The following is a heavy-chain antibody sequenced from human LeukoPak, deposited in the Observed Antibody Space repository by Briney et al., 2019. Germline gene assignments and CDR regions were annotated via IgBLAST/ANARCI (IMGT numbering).Heavy chain of an antibody. V-gene: IGHV3-23*01. CDR3: AKDRESXGXRXSYYFDY. J-gene: IGHJ4*02. CDR2: XXGSGGST. D-gene: IGHD1-26*01. CDR1: GFTFSSYA. Sequence: GGSLRLSCAASGFTFSSYAMSWVRQAPGKGLEWVSXXXGSGGSTYYXDSVKGRFTISRDNPKNTLYLQRNSLRAEDTAVYYCAKDRESXGXRXSYYFDYWGQGTLVTVSS.